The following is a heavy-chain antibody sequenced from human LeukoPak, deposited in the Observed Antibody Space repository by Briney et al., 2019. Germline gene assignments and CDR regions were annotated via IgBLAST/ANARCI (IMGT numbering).Heavy chain of an antibody. J-gene: IGHJ4*02. CDR3: ARVVVTASKIDY. CDR2: IYYSGST. V-gene: IGHV4-31*03. D-gene: IGHD3-22*01. CDR1: GGSISSGGYY. Sequence: PSQTLSLTCTVSGGSISSGGYYWSWIRQHPGKGLEWIGYIYYSGSTYYNPSLKSRATISVDTSKNQFSLKLSSVTAADTAVYYCARVVVTASKIDYWGQGTLVTVSS.